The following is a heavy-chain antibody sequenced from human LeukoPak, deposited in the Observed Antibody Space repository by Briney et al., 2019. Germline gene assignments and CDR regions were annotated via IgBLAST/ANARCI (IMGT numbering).Heavy chain of an antibody. Sequence: EASVKVSCKTSGYTFSNSGVSWVRQAPGQGLEWMGWISAYNGNTDCPQKFQGRLSMTTDTSTSTAYMVLTSLRSDDTAVYYCARDRAGPAALLRHFDYWGQGTLVTDSS. V-gene: IGHV1-18*01. CDR3: ARDRAGPAALLRHFDY. CDR2: ISAYNGNT. CDR1: GYTFSNSG. D-gene: IGHD2-2*01. J-gene: IGHJ4*02.